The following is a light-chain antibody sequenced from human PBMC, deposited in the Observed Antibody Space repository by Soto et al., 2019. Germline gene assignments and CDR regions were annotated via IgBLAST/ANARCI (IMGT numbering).Light chain of an antibody. V-gene: IGKV1-39*01. CDR2: TTS. CDR3: QQSYSTPPT. J-gene: IGKJ4*01. CDR1: QSISNS. Sequence: DIHMTQSPSSLSAAVGDRVTITCRASQSISNSLNWYQPKPGKAPDLLIYTTSSLQSGVPSRFSGSGSGTDFTLTLSSLQPEDFATYYCQQSYSTPPTFGGGTNGEIK.